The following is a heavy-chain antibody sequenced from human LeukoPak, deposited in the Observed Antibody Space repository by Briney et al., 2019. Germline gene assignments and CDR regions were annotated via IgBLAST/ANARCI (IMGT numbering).Heavy chain of an antibody. CDR2: IYYSGST. CDR1: GDSISSGGYY. J-gene: IGHJ1*01. CDR3: ARGGSNSYFQH. Sequence: SETLSLTCTVSGDSISSGGYYWSWIRQHPGTGLEWIGYIYYSGSTYYNPSLKSRVFIAVDTFENQFSLKLRSVTAADTAVYYCARGGSNSYFQHWGQGTLVTVSS. V-gene: IGHV4-31*03. D-gene: IGHD1-26*01.